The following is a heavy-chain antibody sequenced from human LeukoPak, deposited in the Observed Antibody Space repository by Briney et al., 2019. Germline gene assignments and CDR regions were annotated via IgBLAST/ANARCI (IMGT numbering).Heavy chain of an antibody. D-gene: IGHD3-22*01. CDR2: IYPGDSDT. CDR3: ARLKSDSSGYYSGAFDI. CDR1: GYTFTNYW. V-gene: IGHV5-51*01. J-gene: IGHJ3*02. Sequence: GESLKISCKGSGYTFTNYWSGWVRQMPGKGLEWMGIIYPGDSDTRCSPSFQGQVIISADKSISTAHLQWSSLKASDTGMYFCARLKSDSSGYYSGAFDIWGQGTMVTVSS.